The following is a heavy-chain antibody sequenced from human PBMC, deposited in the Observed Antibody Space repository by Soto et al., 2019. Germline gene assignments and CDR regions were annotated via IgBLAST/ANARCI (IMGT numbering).Heavy chain of an antibody. CDR2: ISYDGTNE. CDR3: ARDGYSGRSDGFDI. CDR1: GFTFGAYS. D-gene: IGHD1-26*01. V-gene: IGHV3-30*04. J-gene: IGHJ3*02. Sequence: QVQLVESGGGVVQPGRSLRLSCAASGFTFGAYSMHWVRQPPGKGLEWVAVISYDGTNERYTDPVKGRFTVSRDNSKSIMYLQMDSLRSEDTAVYYCARDGYSGRSDGFDIWGQGTMVTVSS.